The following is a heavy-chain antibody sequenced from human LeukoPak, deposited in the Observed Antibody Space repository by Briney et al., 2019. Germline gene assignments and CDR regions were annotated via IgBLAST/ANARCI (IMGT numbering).Heavy chain of an antibody. CDR2: ISAYNGNT. V-gene: IGHV1-18*01. Sequence: ASVKVSCKASGYTFTSYGVSWGRQAPGQRLEWMGWISAYNGNTNYAQKLQGRVTMTTDTSTSTAYMELRSLRSDDTAVYYCAREITIFGVVTEDYWGQGTLVTVSS. CDR1: GYTFTSYG. D-gene: IGHD3-3*01. CDR3: AREITIFGVVTEDY. J-gene: IGHJ4*02.